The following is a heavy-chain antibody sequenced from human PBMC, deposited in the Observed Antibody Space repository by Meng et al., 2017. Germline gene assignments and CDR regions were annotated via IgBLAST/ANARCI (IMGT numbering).Heavy chain of an antibody. D-gene: IGHD5-18*01. V-gene: IGHV3-73*02. CDR3: ARDRSMGGASDDY. Sequence: LVESGGGLVPPGGSLKLSCAASGFTFSGSGFHWVRQASGKGLEWVGRIRSKAKSYATAYAAAVEGRFTISRDDSESTAFLQMNSLRAEDTAVYYCARDRSMGGASDDYWGQGTLVTVSS. CDR1: GFTFSGSG. J-gene: IGHJ4*02. CDR2: IRSKAKSYAT.